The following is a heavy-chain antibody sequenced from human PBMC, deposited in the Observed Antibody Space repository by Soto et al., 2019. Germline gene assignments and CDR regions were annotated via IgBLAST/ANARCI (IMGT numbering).Heavy chain of an antibody. V-gene: IGHV4-59*11. CDR1: GGSISGHY. CDR2: IFYSGST. D-gene: IGHD6-19*01. Sequence: SETLSLTCSVSGGSISGHYWTWIRQSPGKGLAWIGYIFYSGSTNYNPSLKGRVTISVDTSKNQFSLKMSSVTAADTAVYYCARVGSSGWSPDYWGRGTLVTVSS. CDR3: ARVGSSGWSPDY. J-gene: IGHJ4*02.